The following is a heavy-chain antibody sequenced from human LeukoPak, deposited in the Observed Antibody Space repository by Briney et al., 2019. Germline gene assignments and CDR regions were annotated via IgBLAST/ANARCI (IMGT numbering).Heavy chain of an antibody. CDR2: IYYSGST. CDR3: ARAPPNWEDAFDI. Sequence: SETLSLTCTVSGGSISSSSYYWRWIRQPPGRGLEWIGYIYYSGSTKLNPSLKSRVAISIDTSKNQFSLKLNSMTAADTAIYFCARAPPNWEDAFDIWGQGTMVTVSS. J-gene: IGHJ3*02. V-gene: IGHV4-61*01. CDR1: GGSISSSSYY. D-gene: IGHD7-27*01.